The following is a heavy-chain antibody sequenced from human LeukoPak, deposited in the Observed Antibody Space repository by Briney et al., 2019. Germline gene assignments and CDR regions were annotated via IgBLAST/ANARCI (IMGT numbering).Heavy chain of an antibody. Sequence: SETLSLTCTVSGGSISSSSYYWGWIRQPPGKGLEWIGSIYYSGSTYYNPSLKSRVTISVDTSKNQFSLKLSSVTAADTAVYYCARAIYGYYYYYMDVWGKGTTVTVSS. CDR3: ARAIYGYYYYYMDV. J-gene: IGHJ6*03. CDR1: GGSISSSSYY. CDR2: IYYSGST. V-gene: IGHV4-39*07. D-gene: IGHD4-17*01.